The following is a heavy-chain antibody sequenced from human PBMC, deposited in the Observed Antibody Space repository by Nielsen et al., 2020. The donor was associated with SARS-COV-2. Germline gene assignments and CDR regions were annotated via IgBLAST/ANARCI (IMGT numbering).Heavy chain of an antibody. CDR3: ARERRPLVGASYYYYYMDV. Sequence: GESLKISCAASGFTFSSYAMSWVRQAPGKGLEWVSYISSSSSYTNYADSVKGRFTISRDNAKNSLYLQMNSLRAEDTAVYYCARERRPLVGASYYYYYMDVWGKGTTVTVSS. CDR1: GFTFSSYA. V-gene: IGHV3-21*05. D-gene: IGHD1-26*01. J-gene: IGHJ6*03. CDR2: ISSSSSYT.